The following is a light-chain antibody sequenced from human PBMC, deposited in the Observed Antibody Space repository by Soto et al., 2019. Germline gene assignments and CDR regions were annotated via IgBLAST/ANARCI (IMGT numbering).Light chain of an antibody. CDR1: QSVSSSY. Sequence: EIVLTQSPGTLSLSPGERATLSCRASQSVSSSYLAWYQQKPGQAPRLLIYGASSRATGIPDRFSGIGSGTDFTLTISRLEPEDFAVYYCQQYGSSPGSTFGGGTKVEIK. J-gene: IGKJ4*01. CDR3: QQYGSSPGST. V-gene: IGKV3-20*01. CDR2: GAS.